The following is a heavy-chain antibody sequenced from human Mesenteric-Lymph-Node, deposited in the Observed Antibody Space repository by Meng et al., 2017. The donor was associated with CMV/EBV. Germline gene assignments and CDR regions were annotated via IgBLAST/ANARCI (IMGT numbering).Heavy chain of an antibody. V-gene: IGHV5-51*01. Sequence: GESLKISCKGSGYRFTNYWIGWVRQLPGKGLEWMGIIDPDDSDTKYSSSFRGQVTISADTSISTAYLQWSNLKASDTAIYYCARRDIIVVPASINAFDIWGQGTMVTVSS. CDR3: ARRDIIVVPASINAFDI. J-gene: IGHJ3*02. CDR2: IDPDDSDT. D-gene: IGHD2-2*01. CDR1: GYRFTNYW.